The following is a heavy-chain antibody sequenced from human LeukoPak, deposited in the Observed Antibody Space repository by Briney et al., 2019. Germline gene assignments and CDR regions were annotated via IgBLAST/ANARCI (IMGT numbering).Heavy chain of an antibody. D-gene: IGHD1-26*01. CDR3: ARGATSHYYYMDV. CDR2: IIPIFGTA. CDR1: GGTFSSYA. J-gene: IGHJ6*03. V-gene: IGHV1-69*06. Sequence: GASVKVSCKASGGTFSSYAISWVRQAPGQGLEWMGGIIPIFGTANYAQKFQGRVTITADKSTSTAYMELSSLRSEDTAVYYCARGATSHYYYMDVWGKGTTVTVSS.